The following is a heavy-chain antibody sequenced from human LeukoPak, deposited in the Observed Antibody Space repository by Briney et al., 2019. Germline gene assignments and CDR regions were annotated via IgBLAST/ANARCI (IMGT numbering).Heavy chain of an antibody. J-gene: IGHJ4*02. CDR2: IYIADTT. CDR3: VRISHDFWSAHSNLQYYLDF. CDR1: GFTIKNTY. Sequence: GGSLRLSCAASGFTIKNTYMTWVRQAPQKGLEWVSAIYIADTTHYADSVKGRFTISRARSKNTLYLQMNDLRVEDTAVYYCVRISHDFWSAHSNLQYYLDFWGQGTLVTVSS. V-gene: IGHV3-53*01. D-gene: IGHD3-3*01.